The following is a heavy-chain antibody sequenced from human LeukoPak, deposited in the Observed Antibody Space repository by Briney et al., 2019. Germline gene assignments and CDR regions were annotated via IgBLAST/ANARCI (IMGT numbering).Heavy chain of an antibody. D-gene: IGHD3-10*02. Sequence: PGGSLRLSCAASGFTLSSYEMNWVRQAPGKGLEWVSYISSSGSTIYYADSVKGRFTVSRDNAKNSLYLQMNSLRVEDTAVYYCAELGITMIGGVWGKGTTVTISS. J-gene: IGHJ6*04. CDR3: AELGITMIGGV. CDR2: ISSSGSTI. CDR1: GFTLSSYE. V-gene: IGHV3-48*03.